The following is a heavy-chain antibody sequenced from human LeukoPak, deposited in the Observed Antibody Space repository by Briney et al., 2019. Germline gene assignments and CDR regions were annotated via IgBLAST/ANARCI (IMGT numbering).Heavy chain of an antibody. CDR1: GFSVSRNY. Sequence: GGSLRLSCSVSGFSVSRNYVTWVRQAPGKGLEWVSSISSSSSYIYYADSVKGRFTISRDNAKNSLYLQMNSLRAEDTAVYYCAELGITMIGGVWGKGTTVTISS. V-gene: IGHV3-21*01. J-gene: IGHJ6*04. CDR3: AELGITMIGGV. CDR2: ISSSSSYI. D-gene: IGHD3-10*02.